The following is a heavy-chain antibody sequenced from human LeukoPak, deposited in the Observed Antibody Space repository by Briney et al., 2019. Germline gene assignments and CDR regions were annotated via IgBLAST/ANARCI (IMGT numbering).Heavy chain of an antibody. D-gene: IGHD5-24*01. CDR3: ARDRPHSDGYSQIPLDY. Sequence: ASVKVSCKASGDTFSSYSISWVRQAPGQGLEWMGWINTNTGNPTYAQGFTGRFVFSLDTSVSTAYLQISSLKAEDTAVYYCARDRPHSDGYSQIPLDYWGQGTLVTVSS. J-gene: IGHJ4*02. CDR2: INTNTGNP. V-gene: IGHV7-4-1*02. CDR1: GDTFSSYS.